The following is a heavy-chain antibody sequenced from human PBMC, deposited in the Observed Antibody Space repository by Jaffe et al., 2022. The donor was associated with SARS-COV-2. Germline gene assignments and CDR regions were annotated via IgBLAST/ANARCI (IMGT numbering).Heavy chain of an antibody. CDR3: AKGDCSGGGCYSNFGY. CDR2: ISGSADII. J-gene: IGHJ4*02. D-gene: IGHD2-15*01. Sequence: EVQLLESGGALVQPGGSLRLSCAASGFTFNNYVMSWLRQTPGKGLEWVSHISGSADIIYYADSVKGRFTISRDNSKNTLYLQMNSLRAEDTAVYYCAKGDCSGGGCYSNFGYWGQGTPVTVSS. V-gene: IGHV3-23*01. CDR1: GFTFNNYV.